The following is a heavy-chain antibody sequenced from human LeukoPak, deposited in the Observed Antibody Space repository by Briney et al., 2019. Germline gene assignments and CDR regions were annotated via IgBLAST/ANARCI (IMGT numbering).Heavy chain of an antibody. CDR1: GYTLTELS. D-gene: IGHD3-16*01. CDR3: ARRIDRGWGSMFDP. Sequence: ASVKVSCKVSGYTLTELSMHWVRQAPGKGLEWMGGFDPEDGETIYAQKFQGRVTMTEDTSTDTAYMELSSLRSEDTAVYYCARRIDRGWGSMFDPWGQGTLVTVSS. J-gene: IGHJ5*02. V-gene: IGHV1-24*01. CDR2: FDPEDGET.